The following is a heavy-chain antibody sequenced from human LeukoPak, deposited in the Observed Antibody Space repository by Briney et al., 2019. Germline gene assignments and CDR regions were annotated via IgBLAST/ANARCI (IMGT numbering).Heavy chain of an antibody. CDR3: ADLGAAGIDY. J-gene: IGHJ4*02. CDR1: GYTFTSYD. CDR2: IIPIFGTA. Sequence: PRASVKVSCKASGYTFTSYDINWVRQAPGQGLEWMGGIIPIFGTANYAQKFQGRVTITTDESTSAAYMELSSLRSEDTAVYYCADLGAAGIDYWGQGTLVTVSS. D-gene: IGHD6-13*01. V-gene: IGHV1-69*05.